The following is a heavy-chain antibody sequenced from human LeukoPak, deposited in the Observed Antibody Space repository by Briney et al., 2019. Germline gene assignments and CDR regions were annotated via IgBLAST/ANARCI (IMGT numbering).Heavy chain of an antibody. Sequence: GSLRLSCAVSGFTFSTYWMSWVRQAPGKGLEWVANIRQDGSAKYYVDSVRGRFTIPRDNAKNSLYLQMNSLRAEDTGVYYCATSSDAPANMWGQGTLVTVSS. CDR1: GFTFSTYW. D-gene: IGHD2-2*01. CDR3: ATSSDAPANM. V-gene: IGHV3-7*01. CDR2: IRQDGSAK. J-gene: IGHJ4*02.